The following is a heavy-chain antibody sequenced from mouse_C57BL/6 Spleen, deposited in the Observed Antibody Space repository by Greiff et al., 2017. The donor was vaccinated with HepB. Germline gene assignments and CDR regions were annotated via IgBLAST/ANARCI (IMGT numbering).Heavy chain of an antibody. D-gene: IGHD2-13*01. J-gene: IGHJ3*01. Sequence: VQLQQPGAELVKPGASVKMSCKASGYTFTSYWITWVKQRPGQGLEWIGDIYPGSGSTNYNEKFKSKATLTVDTSSSTAYMQLSSLTSEDSAVYYCARAEGYGDYAWFAYWGQGTLVTVSA. CDR2: IYPGSGST. CDR1: GYTFTSYW. CDR3: ARAEGYGDYAWFAY. V-gene: IGHV1-55*01.